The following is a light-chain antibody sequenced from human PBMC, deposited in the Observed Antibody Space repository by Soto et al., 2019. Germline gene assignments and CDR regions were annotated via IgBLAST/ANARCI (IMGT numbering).Light chain of an antibody. V-gene: IGKV4-1*01. CDR1: QNILYSSNNKNY. Sequence: DIVMTQSPDSLAVSLGERATINCKSSQNILYSSNNKNYLAWYQQKPGQPPKLLIYWASTRESGVPDRFTGSGSGTDFTLTISSLQPEGVPVYYCQQYYSSRTFGQGTKVEI. CDR3: QQYYSSRT. CDR2: WAS. J-gene: IGKJ1*01.